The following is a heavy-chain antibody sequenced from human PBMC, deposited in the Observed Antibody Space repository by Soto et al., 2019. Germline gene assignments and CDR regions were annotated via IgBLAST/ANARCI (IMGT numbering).Heavy chain of an antibody. CDR3: VRGNTGYGNCDY. J-gene: IGHJ4*02. Sequence: PGGSLRLSCAASGLSFSGFWMHWVRQAPGKGLVWVSRMFTDVSTTYYADSVKGRFTISRDNAKSTLYLQMNSLRDEDTAVYYCVRGNTGYGNCDYWGQGTPVTVSS. CDR2: MFTDVSTT. V-gene: IGHV3-74*01. CDR1: GLSFSGFW. D-gene: IGHD5-12*01.